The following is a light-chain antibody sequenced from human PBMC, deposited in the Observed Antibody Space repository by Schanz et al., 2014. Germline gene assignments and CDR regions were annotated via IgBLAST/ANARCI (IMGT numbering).Light chain of an antibody. CDR1: SSDIGGYNY. V-gene: IGLV2-14*01. J-gene: IGLJ2*01. CDR3: SSYSSSSSTFVV. CDR2: DVS. Sequence: QSVLTQPASVSGSPGQSITIPCTGTSSDIGGYNYVSWYQQHPGKAPKLMIYDVSNRPSGVSNRFSASKSGNTASLTISGLQAEDEADYYCSSYSSSSSTFVVFGGGTKLTVL.